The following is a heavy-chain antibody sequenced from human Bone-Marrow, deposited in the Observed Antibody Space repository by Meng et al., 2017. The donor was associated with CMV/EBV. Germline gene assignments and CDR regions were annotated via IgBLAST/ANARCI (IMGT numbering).Heavy chain of an antibody. V-gene: IGHV1-46*01. CDR1: GYTFTSYY. Sequence: ASVKVSCKASGYTFTSYYMHWVRQAPGQGLEWMGIINPSGGSTSYAQKFQGRVTMTRDTSTSTVYMELSSLRSEDTAVYYCARTHYDFWSGTNNWFDPWGQGPLVTVYS. CDR3: ARTHYDFWSGTNNWFDP. D-gene: IGHD3-3*01. CDR2: INPSGGST. J-gene: IGHJ5*02.